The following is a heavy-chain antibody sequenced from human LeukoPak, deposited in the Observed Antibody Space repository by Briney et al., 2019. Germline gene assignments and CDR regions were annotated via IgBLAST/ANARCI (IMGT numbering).Heavy chain of an antibody. J-gene: IGHJ4*02. CDR2: IYYSGST. V-gene: IGHV4-39*07. CDR3: ARLYSSGWYGGYYFDY. D-gene: IGHD6-19*01. CDR1: GGSISSSSYY. Sequence: SETLSLTCTVSGGSISSSSYYWGWIRQPPGKGLEWIGSIYYSGSTYYNPSLKSRVTISVDTSKNQFSLKLSSVTAADTAVYYCARLYSSGWYGGYYFDYWGQGTLVTVSS.